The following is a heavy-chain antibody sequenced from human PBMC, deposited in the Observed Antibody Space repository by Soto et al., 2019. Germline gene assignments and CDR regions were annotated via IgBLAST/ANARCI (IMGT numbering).Heavy chain of an antibody. V-gene: IGHV4-4*02. CDR1: SDSVSSTNW. D-gene: IGHD2-15*01. J-gene: IGHJ4*02. CDR3: ARRPSCHGGNCLLNYFDY. Sequence: QVQLQESGPGLVKPSGTLSLTCAVSSDSVSSTNWWSWVRQPPGKGLGWIGEVSHSGTTNYNPTLPRRHNISRDTSRNPFSLSLSSVPAADTAVYYCARRPSCHGGNCLLNYFDYWGQGTLVTVSS. CDR2: VSHSGTT.